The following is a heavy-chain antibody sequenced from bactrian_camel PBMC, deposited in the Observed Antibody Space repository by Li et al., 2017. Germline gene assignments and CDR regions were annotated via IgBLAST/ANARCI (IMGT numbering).Heavy chain of an antibody. CDR3: AARLGAWCNSWTVGFDY. D-gene: IGHD5*01. V-gene: IGHV3S40*01. CDR2: IYTGTDRT. J-gene: IGHJ6*01. Sequence: VQLVESGGGSVEAGGSVRLSCVASGFTESGNYVAWIRQAPAKGREGVASIYTGTDRTYYADSVKGRFTISRDNAKNTVYLQMDRLKPEDTAVYYCAARLGAWCNSWTVGFDYWGQGTQVTVS. CDR1: GFTESGNY.